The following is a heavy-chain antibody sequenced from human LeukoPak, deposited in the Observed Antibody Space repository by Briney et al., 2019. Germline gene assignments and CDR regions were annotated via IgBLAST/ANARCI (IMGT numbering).Heavy chain of an antibody. Sequence: GGSLRLSCAASGFTFSNYAMAWVRQAPGKGLEWVSGISASGDATSDADSVKGRFTISRDNSKNTLYLEMNRLRGDGTAVYYCAARPVEGLGPLDFWGQGTLVTVSS. CDR1: GFTFSNYA. J-gene: IGHJ4*02. CDR2: ISASGDAT. CDR3: AARPVEGLGPLDF. V-gene: IGHV3-23*01.